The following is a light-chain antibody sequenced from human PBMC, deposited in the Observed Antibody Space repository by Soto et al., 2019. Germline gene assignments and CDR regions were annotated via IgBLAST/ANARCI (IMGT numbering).Light chain of an antibody. Sequence: QSVLTQPPSMSAAPGQKVTISCSGSSSSIGNNFVSWYQQLPGTAPKLLIYENNKRPSGIPDRFSGSKSGTSASLGITGLQTGDEAVYYCGTWDSGLTVWVFGGGTKLTVL. CDR2: ENN. J-gene: IGLJ3*02. CDR3: GTWDSGLTVWV. V-gene: IGLV1-51*02. CDR1: SSSIGNNF.